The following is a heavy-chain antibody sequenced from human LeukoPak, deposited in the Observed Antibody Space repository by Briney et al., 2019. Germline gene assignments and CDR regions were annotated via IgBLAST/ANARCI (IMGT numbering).Heavy chain of an antibody. D-gene: IGHD3-22*01. CDR1: GGSISSNSW. J-gene: IGHJ4*02. Sequence: SKTLSLTCAVSGGSISSNSWWSWVRQPSGKGLEWIGEIYHSGSTNYNPSLKSRVTISVDKSKNQFSLKLSSVTAADTAVYFCARRTYHYDNSGYFDNWGQGTLVTVSS. CDR3: ARRTYHYDNSGYFDN. CDR2: IYHSGST. V-gene: IGHV4-4*02.